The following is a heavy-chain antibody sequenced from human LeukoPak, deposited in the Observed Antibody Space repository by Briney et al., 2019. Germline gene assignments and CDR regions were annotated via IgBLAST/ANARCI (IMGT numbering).Heavy chain of an antibody. CDR1: GYTFTGYY. Sequence: ASVKVSCKASGYTFTGYYMHWVRQAPGQRLEWMGWINPNSGGTNYAQKFQGRVTMTRDTSISTAYMELSRLRSDDTAVYYCARAPYSSGWYDLGWFDPWGQGTLVTVSS. CDR3: ARAPYSSGWYDLGWFDP. J-gene: IGHJ5*02. CDR2: INPNSGGT. D-gene: IGHD6-19*01. V-gene: IGHV1-2*02.